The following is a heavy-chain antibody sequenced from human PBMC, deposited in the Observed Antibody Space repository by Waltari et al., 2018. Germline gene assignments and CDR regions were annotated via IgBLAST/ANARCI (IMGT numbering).Heavy chain of an antibody. CDR3: ARPDYGSGSSDY. CDR2: INPNSGGT. Sequence: QVQLVQSGAEVKKPGASVKVSCKASGYTFTGYYMHWVRQAPGQGLEWMGRINPNSGGTNYAPKFQGRVTMTRDTSISTAYMELSRLRSDDTAVYYCARPDYGSGSSDYWGQGTLVTVSS. CDR1: GYTFTGYY. V-gene: IGHV1-2*06. D-gene: IGHD3-10*01. J-gene: IGHJ4*02.